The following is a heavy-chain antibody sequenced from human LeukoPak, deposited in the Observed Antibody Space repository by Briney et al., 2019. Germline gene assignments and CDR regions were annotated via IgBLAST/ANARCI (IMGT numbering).Heavy chain of an antibody. CDR1: GGSIRSYY. Sequence: KPSETLSLTCTVSGGSIRSYYWSWIRQTPGKGLEWIGYIYYSGSTKYKPSLKSRVFMSLDTSRNQFSLKLTSVTAPDTAVYYCACYSAPGGWGVFDYWGQGTLVTVSS. V-gene: IGHV4-59*08. J-gene: IGHJ4*02. CDR3: ACYSAPGGWGVFDY. CDR2: IYYSGST. D-gene: IGHD1-26*01.